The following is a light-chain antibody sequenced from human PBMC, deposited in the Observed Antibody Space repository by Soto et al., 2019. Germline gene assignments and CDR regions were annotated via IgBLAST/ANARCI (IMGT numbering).Light chain of an antibody. Sequence: QSALTQPASVSGSPGQSITISCTGTSSDVGGYNFVSWYQQHPGKAPKLMIYDVSKRPSGVPDRFSGSKSGNTASLIISGLQAEDEADYYCCSYAGSYTWVFGTGTKLTVL. CDR3: CSYAGSYTWV. V-gene: IGLV2-11*01. CDR1: SSDVGGYNF. J-gene: IGLJ1*01. CDR2: DVS.